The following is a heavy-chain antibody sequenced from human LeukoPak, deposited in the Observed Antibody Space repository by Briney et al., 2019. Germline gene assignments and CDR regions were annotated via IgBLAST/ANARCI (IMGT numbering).Heavy chain of an antibody. CDR1: GGSISSSSYY. V-gene: IGHV4-39*01. CDR3: ATDIVATRGIFY. J-gene: IGHJ4*02. D-gene: IGHD5-12*01. CDR2: IYYSGST. Sequence: SETLSLTCTVSGGSISSSSYYWGWIRQPPGKGLEWIGSIYYSGSTYYNPSLKSRVTISVDTSKNQFSLKLSSVTAADTAVYYCATDIVATRGIFYWGQGTLVTVSS.